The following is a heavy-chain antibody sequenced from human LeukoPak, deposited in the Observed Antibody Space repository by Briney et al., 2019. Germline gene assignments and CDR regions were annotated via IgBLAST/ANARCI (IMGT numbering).Heavy chain of an antibody. D-gene: IGHD2-15*01. CDR2: INPSGGST. J-gene: IGHJ5*02. CDR1: GYTFTSYY. Sequence: ASVTVSCKASGYTFTSYYMHWVRQAPGQGLEWMGIINPSGGSTSYAQKFQGRVTMTRDTSTSTVYMELSSLRSEDTAVYYCARGCSGGSCYLVPRHNWFDPWGQGTLVTVSS. CDR3: ARGCSGGSCYLVPRHNWFDP. V-gene: IGHV1-46*01.